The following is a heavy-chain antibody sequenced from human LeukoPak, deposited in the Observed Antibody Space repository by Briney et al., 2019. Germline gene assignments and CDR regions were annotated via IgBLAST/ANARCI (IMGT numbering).Heavy chain of an antibody. CDR1: GGTFSSYA. D-gene: IGHD1-14*01. V-gene: IGHV1-69*04. Sequence: AASVKVSCKASGGTFSSYAISWVRQAPGQGLEWMGRIIPILGIANYAQKFQGRVTITADKSASTAYMELSSLRSEDTAVYYCARTTLGPLDYWGQGTLVTVSS. CDR3: ARTTLGPLDY. J-gene: IGHJ4*02. CDR2: IIPILGIA.